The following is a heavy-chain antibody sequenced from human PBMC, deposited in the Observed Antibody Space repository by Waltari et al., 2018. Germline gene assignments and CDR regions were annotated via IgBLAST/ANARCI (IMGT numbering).Heavy chain of an antibody. CDR2: VSPTVNVN. J-gene: IGHJ6*02. CDR3: AIYDGTYGLHV. Sequence: QVHLEQSAAEVARPGSSVKVSCKSSGGPFNRLTITWVRQARGQGLEYMGRVSPTVNVNDYAQRFEGRLMLTADRSTSTAYMEVTSLRSDDSAIYYGAIYDGTYGLHVWGQGTTGIVSS. CDR1: GGPFNRLT. V-gene: IGHV1-69*02. D-gene: IGHD3-3*01.